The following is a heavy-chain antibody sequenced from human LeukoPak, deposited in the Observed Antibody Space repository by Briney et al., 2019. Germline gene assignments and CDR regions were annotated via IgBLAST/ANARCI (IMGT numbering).Heavy chain of an antibody. J-gene: IGHJ3*02. CDR3: ARIGLDDSSGYYYVGKDDALDI. Sequence: ASVKVSCKASGYTFTGYYMHWVRQAPGQGLEWMGWINPNSGGTNYAQKFQGRVTMTRDTSISTAYMELSRLRSDDTAVYYCARIGLDDSSGYYYVGKDDALDIWGQGTMVTVSS. V-gene: IGHV1-2*02. CDR1: GYTFTGYY. CDR2: INPNSGGT. D-gene: IGHD3-22*01.